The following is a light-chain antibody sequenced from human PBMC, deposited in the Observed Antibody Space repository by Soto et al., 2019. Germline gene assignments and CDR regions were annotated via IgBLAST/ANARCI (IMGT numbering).Light chain of an antibody. CDR1: SSDVGGYNY. V-gene: IGLV2-8*01. CDR3: SSYAGSSNV. J-gene: IGLJ1*01. CDR2: KVN. Sequence: QSVLTQPPSASGSPGQSVAISCTGTSSDVGGYNYVSWYQQHPGKAPRLMIYKVNKRPSGVPDRFSGSKSGNTASLTVSGLQAEEEADYYCSSYAGSSNVFGTGTKVTVL.